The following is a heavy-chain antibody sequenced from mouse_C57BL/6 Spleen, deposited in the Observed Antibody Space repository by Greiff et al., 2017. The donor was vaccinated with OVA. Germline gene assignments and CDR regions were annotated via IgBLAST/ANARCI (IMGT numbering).Heavy chain of an antibody. CDR1: GFTFSSYG. CDR3: AREGGHYYGSSYGDAMDY. D-gene: IGHD1-1*01. V-gene: IGHV5-6*02. CDR2: ISSGGSYT. Sequence: EVMLVESGGDLVKPGGSLKLSCAASGFTFSSYGMSWVRQTPDKRLEWVATISSGGSYTYYPDSVKGRFTISRDNAKNTLYLQMSSLKSEDTAMYYCAREGGHYYGSSYGDAMDYWGQGTSVTVSS. J-gene: IGHJ4*01.